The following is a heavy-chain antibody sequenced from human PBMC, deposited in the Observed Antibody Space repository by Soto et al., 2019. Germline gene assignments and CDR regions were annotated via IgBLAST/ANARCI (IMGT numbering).Heavy chain of an antibody. V-gene: IGHV3-11*06. J-gene: IGHJ5*02. Sequence: PGGSRRLSWAGSGFTFGYSYMSWIRQAPGKGLEWLSYISPGSRYPAYADSVKGRFTISRDNAKRSLYLQMMSLTAEDTAIYYCVRGGGGGLFDPWGQGTMVTVSS. CDR2: ISPGSRYP. CDR1: GFTFGYSY. CDR3: VRGGGGGLFDP. D-gene: IGHD2-15*01.